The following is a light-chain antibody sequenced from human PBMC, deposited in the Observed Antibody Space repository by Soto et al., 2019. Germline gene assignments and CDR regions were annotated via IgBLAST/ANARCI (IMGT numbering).Light chain of an antibody. J-gene: IGKJ1*01. CDR3: HQYNGWPRT. Sequence: EIVLTQSPGTLSLSRGERATLSCRASQSVSSNYLAWYQQRPGQAPRLLIYDASSRATGVPDRFSGSGSGTDFTLTITSLQSEDFAVYYCHQYNGWPRTFGQGTKVDIK. CDR1: QSVSSNY. V-gene: IGKV3-20*01. CDR2: DAS.